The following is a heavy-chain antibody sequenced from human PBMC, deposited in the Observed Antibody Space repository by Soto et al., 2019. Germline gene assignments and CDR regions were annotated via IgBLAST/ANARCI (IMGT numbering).Heavy chain of an antibody. J-gene: IGHJ6*02. V-gene: IGHV3-48*02. D-gene: IGHD2-15*01. CDR1: GFTFSSYS. Sequence: VGSLRLSCAASGFTFSSYSMNWVRQAPGKGLEWVSYISSSSSTIYYADSVKGRFTISRDNAKNSLYLQMNSLRDEDTAVYYCARDSSYPYYYYYGMDVWGQGTTVTVSS. CDR2: ISSSSSTI. CDR3: ARDSSYPYYYYYGMDV.